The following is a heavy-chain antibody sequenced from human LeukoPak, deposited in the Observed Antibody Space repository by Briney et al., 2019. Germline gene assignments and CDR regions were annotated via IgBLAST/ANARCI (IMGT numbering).Heavy chain of an antibody. CDR2: INMDGSTT. D-gene: IGHD4-23*01. CDR3: ARGGGGNVGY. CDR1: GFTFSGYW. V-gene: IGHV3-74*01. J-gene: IGHJ4*02. Sequence: GGSLRLSCAASGFTFSGYWMHWVRQAPGKGLVWVSRINMDGSTTTYADSVRGRFTISRDNAKNTLYLQMNSLRAGDTAVYYCARGGGGNVGYWGQGTLVTVSS.